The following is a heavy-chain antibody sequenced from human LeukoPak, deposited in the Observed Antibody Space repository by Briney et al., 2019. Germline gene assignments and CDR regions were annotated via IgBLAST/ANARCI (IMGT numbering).Heavy chain of an antibody. J-gene: IGHJ4*02. Sequence: ASVKVSCKASGYTFTSYGISWVRQAPGQGLEWMGWISAYNGNTNYAQKFQGRVTMTRDTSISTAYMELTSLRSDDTAVYYCATTRVTTTRLDYWGQGTLVTVSS. D-gene: IGHD5-12*01. CDR3: ATTRVTTTRLDY. CDR1: GYTFTSYG. CDR2: ISAYNGNT. V-gene: IGHV1-18*01.